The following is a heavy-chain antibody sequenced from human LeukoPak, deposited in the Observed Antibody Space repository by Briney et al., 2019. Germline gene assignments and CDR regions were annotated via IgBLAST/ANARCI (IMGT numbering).Heavy chain of an antibody. CDR3: ARERGGFWFDP. D-gene: IGHD4-23*01. V-gene: IGHV3-7*01. J-gene: IGHJ5*02. CDR1: GFTFSSYG. CDR2: IKQDGSEK. Sequence: PGGSLRLSCAASGFTFSSYGMHWVRQAPGKGLEWVANIKQDGSEKYYVDSVKGRFTISRDNAKNSLYLQMNSLRAEDTAVYYCARERGGFWFDPWGQGTLVTVSS.